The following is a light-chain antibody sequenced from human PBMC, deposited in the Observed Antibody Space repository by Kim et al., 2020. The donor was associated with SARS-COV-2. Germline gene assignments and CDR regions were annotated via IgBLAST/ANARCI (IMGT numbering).Light chain of an antibody. CDR3: QAWDSSTGWV. J-gene: IGLJ3*02. Sequence: SYVLTQPPSVSVSPGQTASITCSGDKLGDKYACWYQQKPGQSPVLVIYQDSKRPSGIPERFSGSNSGNTATLTISGTQAMDEADYYCQAWDSSTGWVFGGGTKLTVL. CDR1: KLGDKY. V-gene: IGLV3-1*01. CDR2: QDS.